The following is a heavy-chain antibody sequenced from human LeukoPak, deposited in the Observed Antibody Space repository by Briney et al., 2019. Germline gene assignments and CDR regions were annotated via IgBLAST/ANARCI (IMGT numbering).Heavy chain of an antibody. D-gene: IGHD2-2*01. V-gene: IGHV1-18*01. CDR3: ASLVAWYNWFDP. J-gene: IGHJ5*02. CDR1: RYTFTSYG. CDR2: ISAYNGNT. Sequence: ASVKVSCKASRYTFTSYGISWVRQAPGQGLEWMGWISAYNGNTNYAQKLQGRVTMTTDTSTSTAYMELRSLRSDDTAVYYCASLVAWYNWFDPWGQGTLVTVSS.